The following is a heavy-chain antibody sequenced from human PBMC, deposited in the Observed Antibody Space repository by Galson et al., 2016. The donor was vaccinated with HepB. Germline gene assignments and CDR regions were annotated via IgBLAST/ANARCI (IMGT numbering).Heavy chain of an antibody. Sequence: SLRLSCAASGFTFNSYAMHWVRQVPGKGLEWVAIISHDGMSVLYADSVKGRFTISRDNSNKTLYLDLNSLKPEDTAVYYCARLAGVYSSNWIGGYGMDIWGQGTAVTVSS. CDR1: GFTFNSYA. V-gene: IGHV3-30*04. CDR3: ARLAGVYSSNWIGGYGMDI. J-gene: IGHJ6*02. CDR2: ISHDGMSV. D-gene: IGHD6-13*01.